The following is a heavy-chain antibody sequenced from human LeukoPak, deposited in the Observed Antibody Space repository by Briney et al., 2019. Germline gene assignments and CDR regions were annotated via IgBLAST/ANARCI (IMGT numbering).Heavy chain of an antibody. J-gene: IGHJ5*02. D-gene: IGHD2-15*01. CDR2: INPRGST. Sequence: SETLSLTCAVYGGSLSDHYWSWFRQPPGKGLEWIGEINPRGSTIYNPSLKSRVTISADTSKNQFSLNLSSMTAADTAVYYCAREPGYCSGGSCYGGWFDPWGQGTLVTVSS. CDR1: GGSLSDHY. V-gene: IGHV4-34*01. CDR3: AREPGYCSGGSCYGGWFDP.